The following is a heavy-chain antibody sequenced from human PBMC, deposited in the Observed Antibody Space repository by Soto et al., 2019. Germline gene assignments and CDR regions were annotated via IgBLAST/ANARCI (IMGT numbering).Heavy chain of an antibody. D-gene: IGHD6-19*01. V-gene: IGHV3-21*01. CDR3: ARDPFGYSSGWYWFDP. J-gene: IGHJ5*02. CDR1: GFTFSSYS. Sequence: GWSLRLSCAASGFTFSSYSMNWVRQAPGKGLEWVSSISSSSSYIYYADSVKGRFTISRDNAKNSLYLQMNSLRAEDTAVYYCARDPFGYSSGWYWFDPWGQGTLVTVSS. CDR2: ISSSSSYI.